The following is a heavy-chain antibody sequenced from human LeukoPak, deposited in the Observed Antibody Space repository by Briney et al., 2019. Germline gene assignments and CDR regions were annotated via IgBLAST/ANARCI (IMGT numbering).Heavy chain of an antibody. CDR1: GYTFTGYY. CDR2: INPNSGGT. D-gene: IGHD1-26*01. J-gene: IGHJ3*02. CDR3: ARQDSGSYYRRGETDAFDI. Sequence: ASVKVSCKASGYTFTGYYMHWVRQAPGQGLGWMGRINPNSGGTNYAQKFQGRVTMTRDTSISTAHMELSRLRSDDTAVYYCARQDSGSYYRRGETDAFDIWGQGTMVTVSS. V-gene: IGHV1-2*06.